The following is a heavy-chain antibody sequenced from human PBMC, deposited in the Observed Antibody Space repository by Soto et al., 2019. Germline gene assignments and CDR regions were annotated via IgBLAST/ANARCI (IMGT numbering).Heavy chain of an antibody. CDR3: ARGGQPYYYYGMDV. CDR1: GGTFSSYA. J-gene: IGHJ6*02. Sequence: QVQLVQSGAEVKKPGSSVKVSCKASGGTFSSYAISWVRQAPGQGLEWMGGIIPIFGTANYAQKFQGRVTIXAXEXXSTAYMELSSLRSEDTAVYYCARGGQPYYYYGMDVWGQGTTVTVSS. V-gene: IGHV1-69*12. CDR2: IIPIFGTA.